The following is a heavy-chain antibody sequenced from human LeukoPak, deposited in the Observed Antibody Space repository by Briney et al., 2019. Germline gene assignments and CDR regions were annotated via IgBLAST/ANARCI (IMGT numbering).Heavy chain of an antibody. J-gene: IGHJ4*02. D-gene: IGHD3-3*01. CDR1: EFTFSNYE. CDR2: IYSGGST. Sequence: PGGSLRLSCAASEFTFSNYEMNWVRQAPGRGLEWVSVIYSGGSTYYADYVKDRFTISRDNSKNTMYLQMNSLRAEDKAVYYCARVSGYYDFWRGYSFDYWGQGTLVTVSS. V-gene: IGHV3-53*01. CDR3: ARVSGYYDFWRGYSFDY.